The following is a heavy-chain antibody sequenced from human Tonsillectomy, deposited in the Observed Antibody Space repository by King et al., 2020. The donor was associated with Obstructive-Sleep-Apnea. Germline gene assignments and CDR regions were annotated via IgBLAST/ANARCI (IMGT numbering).Heavy chain of an antibody. CDR1: GGSFTGYY. V-gene: IGHV4-34*01. CDR2: IDHRGST. Sequence: VQLPQWGAGVLKPSETLSLTCDVSGGSFTGYYWTWIRQPPGKGLEWIGEIDHRGSTNYNPSLKSRVTMSLDTSKNQFSLKVTSVTAADTAVYYCARRSPHVFNTGGFYFNYFDSWGHGALVTVSS. CDR3: ARRSPHVFNTGGFYFNYFDS. D-gene: IGHD2-8*02. J-gene: IGHJ4*01.